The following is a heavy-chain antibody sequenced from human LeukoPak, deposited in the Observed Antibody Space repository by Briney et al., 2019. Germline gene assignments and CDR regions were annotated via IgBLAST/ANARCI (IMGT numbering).Heavy chain of an antibody. Sequence: GGSLRLSCVASGFPFSGYWMTWVRQAPGKGLEWVSSINSGSTYTYYTESVKGRFTVSRDNAKNSLFLQMNSLRAEDTAIYYCARSLTTLTYEGYWGQGTLVTVSS. J-gene: IGHJ4*02. CDR2: INSGSTYT. CDR1: GFPFSGYW. CDR3: ARSLTTLTYEGY. D-gene: IGHD1-1*01. V-gene: IGHV3-21*01.